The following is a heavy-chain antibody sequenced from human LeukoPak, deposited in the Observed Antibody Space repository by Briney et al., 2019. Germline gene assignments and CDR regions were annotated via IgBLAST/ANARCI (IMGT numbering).Heavy chain of an antibody. Sequence: GASVKVSCKASGGTFSSYAISWVRQAPGQGLEGMGRIIPIFGIANYAQKFQGRVTITADKSTSTAYMELSSLRSEDTAVYYCAREEGYCSGGSCWNGMDVWGQGTTVTVSS. V-gene: IGHV1-69*04. CDR1: GGTFSSYA. CDR3: AREEGYCSGGSCWNGMDV. D-gene: IGHD2-15*01. J-gene: IGHJ6*02. CDR2: IIPIFGIA.